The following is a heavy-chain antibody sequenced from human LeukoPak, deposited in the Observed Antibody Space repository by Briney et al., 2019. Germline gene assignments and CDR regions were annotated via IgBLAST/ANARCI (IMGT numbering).Heavy chain of an antibody. CDR2: IRSKAYGGTT. V-gene: IGHV3-49*04. Sequence: GGSLRLSCAASGFTFSSYSMSWVRQAPGKGLEWVGFIRSKAYGGTTEYAASVKGRFTISRDDSKSIAYLQMNSLKTEDTAVYYCTFSGSYDILTGYLFDYWGQGTLVTVSS. J-gene: IGHJ4*02. D-gene: IGHD3-9*01. CDR3: TFSGSYDILTGYLFDY. CDR1: GFTFSSYS.